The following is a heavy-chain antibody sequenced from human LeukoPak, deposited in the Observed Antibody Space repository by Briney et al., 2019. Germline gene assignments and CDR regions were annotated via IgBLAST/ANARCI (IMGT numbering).Heavy chain of an antibody. CDR3: ATNTASGVFEG. V-gene: IGHV5-51*01. D-gene: IGHD3-10*01. CDR2: IYPGDSDT. CDR1: GYSFTSYW. J-gene: IGHJ4*02. Sequence: GESLKISCKGSGYSFTSYWIGWVRQLPGKGLEWMGIIYPGDSDTRYSPSFQGQVTLSADKSISTAYLQWGRLKASDTAMYYCATNTASGVFEGWGQGTLVTVSS.